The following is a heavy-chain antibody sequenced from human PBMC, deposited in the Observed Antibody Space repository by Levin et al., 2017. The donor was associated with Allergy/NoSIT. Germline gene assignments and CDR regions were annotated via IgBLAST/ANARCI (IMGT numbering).Heavy chain of an antibody. CDR1: GGSMSSSSYF. V-gene: IGHV4-39*01. Sequence: PSETLSLTCTVSGGSMSSSSYFWAWVRQPPGKGLEWIGMIYYSGTTYYNPSLKSRVTLSVDTSKNQFSLQLTSVTAADTAIYFCARLRRTNYWYFDLWGRGTLLTVSS. CDR2: IYYSGTT. D-gene: IGHD2-8*01. CDR3: ARLRRTNYWYFDL. J-gene: IGHJ2*01.